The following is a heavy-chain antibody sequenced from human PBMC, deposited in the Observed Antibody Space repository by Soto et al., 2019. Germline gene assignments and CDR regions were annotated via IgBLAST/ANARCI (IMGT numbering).Heavy chain of an antibody. J-gene: IGHJ6*02. D-gene: IGHD1-26*01. CDR1: GFTVSNNY. CDR3: AKDVVGAVYYYHYGMDV. CDR2: ISGSGGST. V-gene: IGHV3-23*01. Sequence: GGSLRLSCAASGFTVSNNYMSWVRQGPGKGLEWVSTISGSGGSTYYADSVKDRFTISRDNSKNTLYLQMNSLRAEDTAVYYCAKDVVGAVYYYHYGMDVWGQGSTVPVSS.